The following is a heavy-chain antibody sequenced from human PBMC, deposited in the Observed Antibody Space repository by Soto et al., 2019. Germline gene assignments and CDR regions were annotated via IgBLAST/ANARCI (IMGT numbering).Heavy chain of an antibody. CDR2: ISYDGSNK. V-gene: IGHV3-30-3*01. D-gene: IGHD3-10*02. CDR1: GFTFSSYA. J-gene: IGHJ5*02. Sequence: GGSLRLSCAASGFTFSSYAMHWVRQAPGKGLEWVAVISYDGSNKYYADSVKGRFTISRDNSKNTLYLQMNSLRAEDTAVYYCARDSRPIMFEEFYRQTNWFDPWGQGTLVTVSS. CDR3: ARDSRPIMFEEFYRQTNWFDP.